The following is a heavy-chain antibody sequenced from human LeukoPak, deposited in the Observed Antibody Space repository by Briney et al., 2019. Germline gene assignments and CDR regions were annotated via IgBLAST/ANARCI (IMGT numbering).Heavy chain of an antibody. Sequence: SVKVSCKASGGTFSSYAISWVRQAPGQGLEWMGGIIPIFGTANYAQKFQGRVTITADKSTSTAYMELSSLRSEDTAVYYCARDSYGPYNWFDPWGQGTLVTASS. CDR2: IIPIFGTA. V-gene: IGHV1-69*06. J-gene: IGHJ5*02. CDR3: ARDSYGPYNWFDP. D-gene: IGHD5-18*01. CDR1: GGTFSSYA.